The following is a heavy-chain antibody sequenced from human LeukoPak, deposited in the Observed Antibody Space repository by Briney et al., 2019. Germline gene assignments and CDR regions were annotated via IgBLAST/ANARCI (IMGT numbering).Heavy chain of an antibody. V-gene: IGHV6-1*01. CDR3: ARGNDYGVFRG. CDR2: TYYRSKWYS. Sequence: LSQTLSLTCVISGDSVSSKSSAWNWIRQSPSRGLGWLGRTYYRSKWYSEYELSVQSRIIIKPDTSKNQFSLKLSSVTAADTAVYYCARGNDYGVFRGWGQGTLVTVSS. D-gene: IGHD4-17*01. CDR1: GDSVSSKSSA. J-gene: IGHJ4*02.